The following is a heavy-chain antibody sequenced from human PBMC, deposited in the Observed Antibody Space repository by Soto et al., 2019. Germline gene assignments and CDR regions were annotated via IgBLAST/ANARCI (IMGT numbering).Heavy chain of an antibody. CDR2: IIPIFGTA. CDR3: ARSREHSSSRSNYYGMDV. V-gene: IGHV1-69*01. D-gene: IGHD6-6*01. CDR1: GGTFSSYA. J-gene: IGHJ6*02. Sequence: QVQLVQSGAEVKKPGSSVKVSCKASGGTFSSYAISWVRQAPGQGLEWMGGIIPIFGTANYAQKFQGRVTITADESTSTAYMELSSLRSEDTAVYYCARSREHSSSRSNYYGMDVWGQGTTVTVSS.